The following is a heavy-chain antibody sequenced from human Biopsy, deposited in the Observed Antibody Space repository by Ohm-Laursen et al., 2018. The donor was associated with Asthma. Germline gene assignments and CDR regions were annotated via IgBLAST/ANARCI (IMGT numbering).Heavy chain of an antibody. V-gene: IGHV4-30-4*01. CDR1: GAYIGSRDHH. J-gene: IGHJ6*02. CDR2: VFWSGTT. Sequence: TLSLTCPVGGAYIGSRDHHWSWIRQSPGTGLEWIGFVFWSGTTHYNRSLDPRLSISIDTTRDEFSMTLRSVTAADTAVYFCARVASYGDLYFGIDVWGPGTTVSVS. CDR3: ARVASYGDLYFGIDV. D-gene: IGHD4-17*01.